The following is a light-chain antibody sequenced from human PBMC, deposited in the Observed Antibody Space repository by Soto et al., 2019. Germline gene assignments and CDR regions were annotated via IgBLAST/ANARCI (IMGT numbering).Light chain of an antibody. CDR2: EVS. CDR1: SSDVGDYNY. V-gene: IGLV2-14*01. J-gene: IGLJ1*01. CDR3: GSYRGGNLYV. Sequence: QSVLTQPASVSGSPGQSITISCTGTSSDVGDYNYVPWYQQHPGKAPKLMIFEVSHRPSGVSNRFSGSKSGNTASLTISGLQAEDEADYYCGSYRGGNLYVFGSGTKVTVL.